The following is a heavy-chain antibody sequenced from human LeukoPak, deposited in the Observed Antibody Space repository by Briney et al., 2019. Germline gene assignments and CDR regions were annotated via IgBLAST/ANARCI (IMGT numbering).Heavy chain of an antibody. CDR2: IYHSGST. CDR3: ARRHRGGIYYRAWYYFDY. CDR1: GYSISSGYY. D-gene: IGHD1-26*01. Sequence: SETLSLTCTVSGYSISSGYYWGWIRQPPGKGLEWIGSIYHSGSTYYNPSLKSRVTISVDTSKNQFSLKLSSVTAADTAVYYCARRHRGGIYYRAWYYFDYWGQGTLVTVSS. J-gene: IGHJ4*02. V-gene: IGHV4-38-2*02.